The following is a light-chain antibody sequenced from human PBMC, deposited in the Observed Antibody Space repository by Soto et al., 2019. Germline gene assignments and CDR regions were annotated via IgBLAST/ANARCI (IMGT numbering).Light chain of an antibody. Sequence: SYELTQPPSVSVSPGQTASITCSGDKLGDKFTCWYQQKPGQSPVLLIYQDTRRPSGIPERFSGSNSGNTTTLTISGTQAMDVADYYCQAWDSVSDVVFGGGTKLTVL. V-gene: IGLV3-1*01. CDR1: KLGDKF. CDR3: QAWDSVSDVV. CDR2: QDT. J-gene: IGLJ2*01.